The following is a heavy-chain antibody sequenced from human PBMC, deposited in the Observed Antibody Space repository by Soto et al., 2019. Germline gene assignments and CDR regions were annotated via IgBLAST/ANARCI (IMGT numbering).Heavy chain of an antibody. J-gene: IGHJ4*02. V-gene: IGHV3-11*06. CDR3: ARGLTINSWDEGY. CDR1: GFTFSDYY. Sequence: QVQLVESGGGLVKPGGSLRLSCAGSGFTFSDYYMSWIRQAPGKGLEWVSYISPSSTYTNSADSVKGRFTISRDNAKNSLFLQMNSLRAEDTAVYYCARGLTINSWDEGYWGQGTLVTVSS. CDR2: ISPSSTYT. D-gene: IGHD6-13*01.